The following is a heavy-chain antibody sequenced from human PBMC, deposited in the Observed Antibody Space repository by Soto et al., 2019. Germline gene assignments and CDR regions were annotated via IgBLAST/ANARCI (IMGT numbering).Heavy chain of an antibody. Sequence: GGSLRLSCAASGFTVSSNYMSWVRQAPGKGLEWVSVIYSGGSTYYADSVKGRSTISRDNSKNTLYLQMNSLRAEDTAVYYCARGEMAAIPSYFDYWGQGTLVTVSS. CDR3: ARGEMAAIPSYFDY. CDR2: IYSGGST. J-gene: IGHJ4*02. D-gene: IGHD6-19*01. CDR1: GFTVSSNY. V-gene: IGHV3-53*01.